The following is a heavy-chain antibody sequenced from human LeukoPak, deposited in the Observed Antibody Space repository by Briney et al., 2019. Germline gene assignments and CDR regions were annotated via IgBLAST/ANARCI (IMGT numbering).Heavy chain of an antibody. Sequence: GGSLRLSCAASGFTFTNYWMHWVRQAPGMGLVWVSRLPPDELGIIYADSVKGRFTVSRDNAKNTVYLQMNNLRVDDTAMYYCVGTIASRGSEYWGQGALDTVSS. CDR1: GFTFTNYW. CDR3: VGTIASRGSEY. D-gene: IGHD6-6*01. CDR2: LPPDELGI. J-gene: IGHJ4*02. V-gene: IGHV3-74*01.